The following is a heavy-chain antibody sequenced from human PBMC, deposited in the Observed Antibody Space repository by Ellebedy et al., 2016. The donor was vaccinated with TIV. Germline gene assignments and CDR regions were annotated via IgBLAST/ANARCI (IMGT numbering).Heavy chain of an antibody. V-gene: IGHV1-46*01. CDR2: INPTAGST. Sequence: AASVKVSCKASGYTFTSYYLHWVRQAPGQGLEWMGIINPTAGSTSSAQKFQGRVTMTSDTSTRTVYMELSSLRSEDTAVYYCARDPALPRGRFDTWGQGTLVTVSS. CDR1: GYTFTSYY. J-gene: IGHJ5*02. CDR3: ARDPALPRGRFDT.